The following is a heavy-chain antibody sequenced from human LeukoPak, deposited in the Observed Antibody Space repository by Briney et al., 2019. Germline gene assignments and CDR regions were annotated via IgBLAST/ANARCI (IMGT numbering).Heavy chain of an antibody. J-gene: IGHJ6*03. V-gene: IGHV3-7*01. D-gene: IGHD6-13*01. CDR2: IKQDGSEK. Sequence: PGGSLRLSCAASGFTFSSYWMSWVRQAPGKGLEWVANIKQDGSEKYYVDSVKGRFTISRDNAKNSLYLQMNSLRAEDTAAYYCARMLFGFPKYSSSWYEDYYYYMDVWGKGTTVTVSS. CDR3: ARMLFGFPKYSSSWYEDYYYYMDV. CDR1: GFTFSSYW.